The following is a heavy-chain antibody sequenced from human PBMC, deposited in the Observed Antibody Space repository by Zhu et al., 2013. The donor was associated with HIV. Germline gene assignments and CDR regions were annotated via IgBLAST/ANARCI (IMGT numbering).Heavy chain of an antibody. J-gene: IGHJ4*02. D-gene: IGHD3-16*01. CDR1: GYTFISSG. CDR2: VSGYTGYT. Sequence: QVQLVQSGPEMKKPGAQXRSPAKTSGYTFISSGISWVRQAPGHGLEWMGWVSGYTGYTDIAQKFQGRVTMTRDTSINTAYMDLSRLKSDDAAVYYCARGEGPLAYDYIWGPFDYWGQGTLVTVSS. CDR3: ARGEGPLAYDYIWGPFDY. V-gene: IGHV1-18*04.